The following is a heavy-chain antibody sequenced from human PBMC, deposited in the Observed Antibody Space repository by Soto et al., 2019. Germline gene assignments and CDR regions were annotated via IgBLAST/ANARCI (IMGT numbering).Heavy chain of an antibody. V-gene: IGHV5-51*01. CDR3: ARGGVSTRTFDY. CDR1: GYNFAGYW. Sequence: PXESGNIACNGSGYNFAGYWIACVRQMPGKGLELMGIIYPSDSDTRYRPSFQGQVTISADKSINYAYLQWSSLRASDTAMYYCARGGVSTRTFDYWGQGTQVTVYS. CDR2: IYPSDSDT. J-gene: IGHJ4*02. D-gene: IGHD3-3*01.